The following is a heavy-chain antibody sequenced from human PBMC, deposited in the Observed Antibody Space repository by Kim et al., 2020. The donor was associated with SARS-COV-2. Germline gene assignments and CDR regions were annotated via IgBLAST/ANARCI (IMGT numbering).Heavy chain of an antibody. V-gene: IGHV3-21*06. CDR3: AREDPSSGYYFDY. CDR2: ISFNSGYM. CDR1: GFSFSRYS. D-gene: IGHD2-15*01. Sequence: GGSLRLSCAASGFSFSRYSMKWVRQAPGQGLEWVSSISFNSGYMYYVDSVKGRFTVSRDNAKNLLYLQMDSLRAEDTAVYYCAREDPSSGYYFDYWGQGVLVTVSS. J-gene: IGHJ4*02.